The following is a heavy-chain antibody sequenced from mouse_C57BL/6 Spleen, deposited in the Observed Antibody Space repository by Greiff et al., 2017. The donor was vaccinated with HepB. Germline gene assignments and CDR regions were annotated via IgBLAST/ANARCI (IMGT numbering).Heavy chain of an antibody. V-gene: IGHV1-15*01. J-gene: IGHJ2*01. Sequence: VQLQQSGAELVRPGASVTLSCTASGYTFTDYEMHWVKQTPVHGLEWIGAIDPETGGTAYNQKFKGKAILTADKSSSTAYMELRSLTSEDSAVYYCTRSRNYYGNSYVSYFDYWGQGTTLTVSS. D-gene: IGHD1-1*01. CDR1: GYTFTDYE. CDR2: IDPETGGT. CDR3: TRSRNYYGNSYVSYFDY.